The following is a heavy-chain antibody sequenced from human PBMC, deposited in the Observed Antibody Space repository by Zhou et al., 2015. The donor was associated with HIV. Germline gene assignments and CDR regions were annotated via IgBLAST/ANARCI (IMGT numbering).Heavy chain of an antibody. CDR2: IIPIFGTA. D-gene: IGHD2-2*01. CDR1: VYTFSGYY. Sequence: QVQLVQSGAEVKKPGASVKVSCKASVYTFSGYYMHWVRQAPGQGLEWMGGIIPIFGTANYAQKFQGRVTITADESTSTAYMELSSLRSEDTAVYYCARYGDTIDIVVVPAADYYYYYGMDVWGQGTTGHRLL. CDR3: ARYGDTIDIVVVPAADYYYYYGMDV. J-gene: IGHJ6*02. V-gene: IGHV1-69*13.